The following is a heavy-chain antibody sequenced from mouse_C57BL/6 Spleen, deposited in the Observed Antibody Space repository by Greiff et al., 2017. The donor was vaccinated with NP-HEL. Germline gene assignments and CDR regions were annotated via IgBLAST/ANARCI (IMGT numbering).Heavy chain of an antibody. CDR3: ERGGLGSSFAY. CDR2: INPGSGGT. Sequence: QVQLQQSGAELVRPGTSVKVSCKASGYAFTNYLIEWVKQRPGQGLEWIGVINPGSGGTNYNGKFKGKATLTAAKSSSTAYMQPSSLTSEDSAVYFCERGGLGSSFAYWGQGTLVTVSA. CDR1: GYAFTNYL. D-gene: IGHD3-1*01. J-gene: IGHJ3*01. V-gene: IGHV1-54*01.